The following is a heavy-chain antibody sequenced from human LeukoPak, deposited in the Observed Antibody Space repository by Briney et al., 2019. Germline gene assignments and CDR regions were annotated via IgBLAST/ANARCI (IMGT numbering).Heavy chain of an antibody. D-gene: IGHD3-22*01. CDR3: ARLPVNYYDSSGYYPHDY. CDR1: GFNFSYHA. CDR2: LSEPGRTT. Sequence: PGGALRLSCAASGFNFSYHAMSWVRRAPGKGPELVSALSEPGRTTHYADSVKGRFAISRDNSKNTLYLQLSSLRAEDTAVYHCARLPVNYYDSSGYYPHDYWGQGTQVTVSS. V-gene: IGHV3-23*01. J-gene: IGHJ4*02.